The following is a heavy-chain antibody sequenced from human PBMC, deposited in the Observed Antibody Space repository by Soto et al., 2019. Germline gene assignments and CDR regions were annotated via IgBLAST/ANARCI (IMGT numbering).Heavy chain of an antibody. CDR3: ARGDSTDCSNGVCSFFYNHDMDV. Sequence: GASVKVSCKASGYTFTGYYMHWVRQAPGQGLEWMGWINPNSGGTNYAQKFQGRVTMTTDTSISTASMELTRLTSDDTAIYYCARGDSTDCSNGVCSFFYNHDMDVWG. CDR2: INPNSGGT. J-gene: IGHJ6*02. D-gene: IGHD2-8*01. V-gene: IGHV1-2*02. CDR1: GYTFTGYY.